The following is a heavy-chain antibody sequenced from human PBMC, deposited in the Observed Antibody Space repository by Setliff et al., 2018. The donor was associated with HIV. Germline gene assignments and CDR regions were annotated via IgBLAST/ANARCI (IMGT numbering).Heavy chain of an antibody. CDR2: IDHSGST. V-gene: IGHV4-34*01. CDR3: ARGLNYYGSGSYLPLGY. J-gene: IGHJ4*02. Sequence: PSETLSLTCAVYGGSFNDYYWTWIRQPPGKGLEWIGEIDHSGSTKYHASLKSRVTISIDTSKNHISLKLSSVTAAETAVYYCARGLNYYGSGSYLPLGYWGQGTLVTAPQ. CDR1: GGSFNDYY. D-gene: IGHD3-10*01.